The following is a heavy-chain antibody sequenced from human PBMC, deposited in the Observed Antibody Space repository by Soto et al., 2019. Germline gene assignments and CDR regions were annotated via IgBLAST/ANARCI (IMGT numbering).Heavy chain of an antibody. V-gene: IGHV3-23*01. J-gene: IGHJ6*02. CDR1: GFTFSSYA. D-gene: IGHD3-9*01. CDR3: AKAQYFDWLLYYYYYGMDV. CDR2: ISGSGGST. Sequence: GGSLRLSCAASGFTFSSYAMSWVRQAPGKGLEWVSAISGSGGSTYYADSVKGRFTISRDNSKNTLYLQMNSLRAEDTAVYYSAKAQYFDWLLYYYYYGMDVWGQGTTVTVSS.